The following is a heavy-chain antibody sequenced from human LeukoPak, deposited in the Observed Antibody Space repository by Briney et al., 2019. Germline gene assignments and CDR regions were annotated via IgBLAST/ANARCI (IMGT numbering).Heavy chain of an antibody. CDR2: IYYSGST. Sequence: PSETLSLTCTVSGGSISSYYWSWIRQPPGKGLEWIRYIYYSGSTNYNPSLKSRVTISVDTSKNQFSLKLSSVTAADTAVYYCARVGIVVVPAAIPHFDYWGQGTLVTVSS. J-gene: IGHJ4*02. CDR1: GGSISSYY. CDR3: ARVGIVVVPAAIPHFDY. D-gene: IGHD2-2*01. V-gene: IGHV4-59*01.